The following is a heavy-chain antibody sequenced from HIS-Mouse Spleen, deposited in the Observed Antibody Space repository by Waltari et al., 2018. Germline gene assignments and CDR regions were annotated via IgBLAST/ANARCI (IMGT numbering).Heavy chain of an antibody. J-gene: IGHJ2*01. CDR1: GCAISCSRYY. D-gene: IGHD6-13*01. Sequence: QLQLSEAGPGLVKPSDTLSLTCTVSGCAISCSRYYWVGIRQPPGKGLEWIGSIYYSGSTYYNPSLKSRVTISVDTSKNQFSLKLSSVTAADTAVYYCAREIPYSSSWYDWYFDLWGRGTLVTVSS. CDR3: AREIPYSSSWYDWYFDL. CDR2: IYYSGST. V-gene: IGHV4-39*07.